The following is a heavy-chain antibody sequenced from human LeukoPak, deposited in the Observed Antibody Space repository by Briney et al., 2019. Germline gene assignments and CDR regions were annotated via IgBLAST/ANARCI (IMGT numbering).Heavy chain of an antibody. D-gene: IGHD6-19*01. CDR2: IYYSGST. J-gene: IGHJ6*03. Sequence: SETLSLTCTVSGGSISSSSYYWGWIRQPPGKGLEWIGSIYYSGSTYYNPSLKSRVTISVDTSKNQFSLKLSSVTAADTAVYYCARGRAVAGTWHYYYYYYMDVWGKGTTVTVSS. CDR3: ARGRAVAGTWHYYYYYYMDV. V-gene: IGHV4-39*07. CDR1: GGSISSSSYY.